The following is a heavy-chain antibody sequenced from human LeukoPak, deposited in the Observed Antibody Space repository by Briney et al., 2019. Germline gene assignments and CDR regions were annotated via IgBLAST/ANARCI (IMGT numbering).Heavy chain of an antibody. Sequence: GGSLRLSCAASGFTFINYAMSWVRQAPGKGLEWVSDISGSGGSTYYADSVRGRFTISRGNSKNTLYLQMNSLRAEDTAIYYCAKHPSLYYFGSGDYFDYWGQGTLVTVSS. CDR2: ISGSGGST. V-gene: IGHV3-23*01. CDR3: AKHPSLYYFGSGDYFDY. D-gene: IGHD3-10*01. CDR1: GFTFINYA. J-gene: IGHJ4*02.